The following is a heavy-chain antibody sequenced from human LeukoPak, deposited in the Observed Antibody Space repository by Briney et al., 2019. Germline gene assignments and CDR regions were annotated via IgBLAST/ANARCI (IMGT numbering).Heavy chain of an antibody. V-gene: IGHV3-11*01. CDR2: IKSGGNTI. J-gene: IGHJ4*02. D-gene: IGHD3-22*01. CDR1: GFSFSDYY. Sequence: GGSLRLSCEASGFSFSDYYMTWIRQPPGKWLEWIAYIKSGGNTIYYADSVKGRFTISRDNSKNTLYLQMNSLRAEDTAVYYCAWGSSGYYYAAFDYWGQGTLVTVSS. CDR3: AWGSSGYYYAAFDY.